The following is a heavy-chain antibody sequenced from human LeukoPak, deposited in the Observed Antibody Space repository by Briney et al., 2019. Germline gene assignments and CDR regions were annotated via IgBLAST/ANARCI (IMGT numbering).Heavy chain of an antibody. J-gene: IGHJ4*02. CDR2: IYYSGST. D-gene: IGHD3-10*01. Sequence: PSETLSLTCTVSGGSISSSSYYWGWIRQPPGKGLEWVGNIYYSGSTYYNPSLKSRVTISVDTSKNQFSLKLSSVTAADTAVYYCAAFSVTMVRGVSFFDYWGQGTLVTVSS. V-gene: IGHV4-39*07. CDR1: GGSISSSSYY. CDR3: AAFSVTMVRGVSFFDY.